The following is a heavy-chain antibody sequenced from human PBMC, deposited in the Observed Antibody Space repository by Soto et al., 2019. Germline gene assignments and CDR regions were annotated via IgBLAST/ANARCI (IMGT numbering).Heavy chain of an antibody. CDR3: ARGAGYSSSPDAFDI. CDR1: GFTFSSYE. V-gene: IGHV3-48*03. J-gene: IGHJ3*02. Sequence: PGGSLRLSCAASGFTFSSYEMNWVRQAPGKGLEWVSYISSSGSTIYYADSVKGRFTISRDNAKNSLYLQMNSLRAEDTAVYYCARGAGYSSSPDAFDIWGQGTMVTVSS. CDR2: ISSSGSTI. D-gene: IGHD6-13*01.